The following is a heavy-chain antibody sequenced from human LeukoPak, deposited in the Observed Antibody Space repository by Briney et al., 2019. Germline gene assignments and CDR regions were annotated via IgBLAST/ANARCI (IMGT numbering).Heavy chain of an antibody. CDR2: IYYSGT. V-gene: IGHV4-59*01. D-gene: IGHD3-9*01. CDR1: GGSISSYY. J-gene: IGHJ4*02. Sequence: PSETLPLTCTVSGGSISSYYWSWIRQPPGKGLEWIGYIYYSGTNYNPSLKSRVTISVDTSKNQFSLKLSSVTAADTAVYYCARGLRSFDSSSPFDYWGQGTLVTVSS. CDR3: ARGLRSFDSSSPFDY.